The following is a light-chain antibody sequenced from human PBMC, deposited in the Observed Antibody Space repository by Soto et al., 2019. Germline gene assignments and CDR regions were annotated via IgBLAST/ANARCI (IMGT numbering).Light chain of an antibody. CDR1: QSITSW. CDR3: QQYSSYWT. CDR2: KAS. Sequence: IQMTQSPSTLSASVGDRVTITCRASQSITSWLAWFQQKPGKAPKLLIYKASSLESGVPSRFSGSGSGTEFTLTISSLQPDDFATYFCQQYSSYWTFDQGTKVEIK. J-gene: IGKJ1*01. V-gene: IGKV1-5*03.